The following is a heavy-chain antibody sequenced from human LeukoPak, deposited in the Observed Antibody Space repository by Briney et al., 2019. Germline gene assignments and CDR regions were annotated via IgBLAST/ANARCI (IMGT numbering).Heavy chain of an antibody. Sequence: GGSLRLSCAASGFTFSSYWMSWVRQAPGKGLEWVANIKQDGSEKYYVDSVKGRFTISRDNAKNSLYLQMNSLRAEDTAVYYCASTGGVTIFGVVRNYWGQGTLVTVSS. V-gene: IGHV3-7*01. CDR1: GFTFSSYW. J-gene: IGHJ4*02. CDR2: IKQDGSEK. D-gene: IGHD3-3*01. CDR3: ASTGGVTIFGVVRNY.